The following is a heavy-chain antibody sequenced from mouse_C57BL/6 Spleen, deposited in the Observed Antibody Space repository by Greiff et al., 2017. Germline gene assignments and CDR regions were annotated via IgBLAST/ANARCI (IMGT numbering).Heavy chain of an antibody. CDR2: IHPNSGST. CDR3: SRMNYYGSSSDYAMDY. CDR1: GYTFTSYW. Sequence: QVQLQQPGAELVKPGASVKLSCKASGYTFTSYWMHWVKQRPGPGLEWIGMIHPNSGSTNYNEKLKRKATLTVAKSPSTAYMRLSSLTSEVSAVYVCSRMNYYGSSSDYAMDYWGQVTSVTVSS. D-gene: IGHD1-1*01. J-gene: IGHJ4*01. V-gene: IGHV1-64*01.